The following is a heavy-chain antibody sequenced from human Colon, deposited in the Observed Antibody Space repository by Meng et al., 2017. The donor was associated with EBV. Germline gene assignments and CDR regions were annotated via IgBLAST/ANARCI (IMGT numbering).Heavy chain of an antibody. J-gene: IGHJ4*02. CDR2: INHSAST. V-gene: IGHV4-34*01. CDR1: GGSFSGNY. D-gene: IGHD6-19*01. Sequence: VKLQQLGSGLCNPSGTLCLTRAVYGGSFSGNYWTWIRQPPGKGLEWIREINHSASTNYNPPLKSLVTISTDTSKNQFSPKVKSVTAADTAGHFCARLYPPDQWLLTSDTSEYWGQGTLVTVSS. CDR3: ARLYPPDQWLLTSDTSEY.